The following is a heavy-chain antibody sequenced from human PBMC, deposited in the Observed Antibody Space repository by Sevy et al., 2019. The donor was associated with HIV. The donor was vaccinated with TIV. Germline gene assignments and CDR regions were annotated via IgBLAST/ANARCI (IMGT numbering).Heavy chain of an antibody. CDR1: GFTFSDYY. J-gene: IGHJ6*02. Sequence: GGSLRLSCAASGFTFSDYYMSWIRQAPGKGLEWVSYISSSGSTIYYADSVKGRFTISRDNAKNSLHLQMNSLRAEDTAVYYCARGRRSLIHNYGMDVWGQGTTVTVSS. D-gene: IGHD5-18*01. CDR2: ISSSGSTI. V-gene: IGHV3-11*01. CDR3: ARGRRSLIHNYGMDV.